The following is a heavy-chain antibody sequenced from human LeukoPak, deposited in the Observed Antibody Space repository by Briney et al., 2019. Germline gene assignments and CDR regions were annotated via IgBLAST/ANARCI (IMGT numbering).Heavy chain of an antibody. D-gene: IGHD1-26*01. CDR3: ARGGRSQWGYFDY. CDR1: GYTFTGYY. CDR2: INPNSGGT. V-gene: IGHV1-2*02. J-gene: IGHJ4*02. Sequence: EASVKVSCKASGYTFTGYYMHWVRQAPGQGLEWMGWINPNSGGTNYAQKFQGRVTMTRNTSISTAYMELSSLRSEDTAVYYCARGGRSQWGYFDYWGQGTLVTVSS.